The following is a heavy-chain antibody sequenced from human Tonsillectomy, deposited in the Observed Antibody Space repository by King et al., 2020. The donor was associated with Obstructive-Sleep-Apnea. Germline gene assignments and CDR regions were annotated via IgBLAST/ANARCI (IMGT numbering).Heavy chain of an antibody. J-gene: IGHJ5*02. V-gene: IGHV1-46*01. CDR1: GYTFTSYY. CDR2: INPSGGST. CDR3: ANSPGIAAAGTGGWFDP. Sequence: QLVQSGAEMKKPGASVKVSCKASGYTFTSYYMHWVRQAPGQGLEWMGIINPSGGSTSYAQKFQGRVTMTRDTSTSTVYIELSSLRSEDTAVYYCANSPGIAAAGTGGWFDPWGQGTLVTVSS. D-gene: IGHD6-13*01.